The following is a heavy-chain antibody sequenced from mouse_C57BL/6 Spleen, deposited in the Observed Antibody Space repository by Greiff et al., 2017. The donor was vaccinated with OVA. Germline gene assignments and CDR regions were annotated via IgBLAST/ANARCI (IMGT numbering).Heavy chain of an antibody. CDR3: ARNWDAAY. CDR2: IDPSDSYT. Sequence: QVQLQQPGAELVKPGASVKLSCKASGYTFTSYWMQWVKQRPGQGLEWIGEIDPSDSYTNYNQKFKGKATLTVDTSSSTAYMQLSSLTSEDSAVYDCARNWDAAYWGQGTLVTVSA. J-gene: IGHJ3*01. D-gene: IGHD4-1*01. CDR1: GYTFTSYW. V-gene: IGHV1-50*01.